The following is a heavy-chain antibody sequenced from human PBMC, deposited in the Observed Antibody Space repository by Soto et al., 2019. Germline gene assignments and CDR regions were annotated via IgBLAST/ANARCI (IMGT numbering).Heavy chain of an antibody. CDR1: GFTFSSYA. D-gene: IGHD3-10*01. J-gene: IGHJ4*02. V-gene: IGHV3-30-3*01. CDR2: ISYDGGNK. Sequence: PGGSLRLSCAASGFTFSSYAMHWVRQAPGKGLEWVAVISYDGGNKYYADSVKGRFTISRDNSKNTLYLQMNSLRAEDTAVYYCARSITMVRGEVYWGQGTLVTVSS. CDR3: ARSITMVRGEVY.